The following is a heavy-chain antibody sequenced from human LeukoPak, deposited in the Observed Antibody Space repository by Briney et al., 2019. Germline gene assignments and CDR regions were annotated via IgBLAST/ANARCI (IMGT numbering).Heavy chain of an antibody. CDR2: IYTSGST. J-gene: IGHJ2*01. V-gene: IGHV4-61*02. D-gene: IGHD7-27*01. CDR3: ARGGANWGPPDWYFDL. CDR1: GGSISSGSYH. Sequence: SETLSLTCTVSGGSISSGSYHWSWIRQPAGKGLEWIGRIYTSGSTNYNPSLKSRVTISVDTSKNQFSLRLSSVTAADTAVYYCARGGANWGPPDWYFDLWGRGTLVTVSS.